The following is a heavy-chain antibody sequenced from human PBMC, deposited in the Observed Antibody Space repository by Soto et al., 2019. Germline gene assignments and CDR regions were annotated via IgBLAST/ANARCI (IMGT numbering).Heavy chain of an antibody. CDR3: ARDGVGAMGMGEMDV. V-gene: IGHV4-31*03. D-gene: IGHD1-26*01. CDR2: IYYNGNT. J-gene: IGHJ6*02. Sequence: QVQLQESGPGLVKPSQTLSLTCTVSGGSISSGSYYWSWIRQHPGKGLEWIGYIYYNGNTYYNPSLQSRVTISLDTSKNQFSLKLTSVTAADTAVYYCARDGVGAMGMGEMDVWGQGTTVTVSS. CDR1: GGSISSGSYY.